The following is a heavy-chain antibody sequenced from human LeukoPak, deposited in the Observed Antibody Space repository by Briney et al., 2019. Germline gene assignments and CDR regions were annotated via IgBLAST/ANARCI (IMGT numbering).Heavy chain of an antibody. D-gene: IGHD6-13*01. CDR1: GGSISSSSYY. J-gene: IGHJ4*02. CDR3: ARLNWQQLADF. CDR2: IYYSGST. Sequence: SETLSLTCTVSGGSISSSSYYWGWIRQPPGKGLEWIGSIYYSGSTYYNPSLKSRVTISVDTSKNQFSLKLSSVTAADTAVYYCARLNWQQLADFWGQGTLVTVSS. V-gene: IGHV4-39*01.